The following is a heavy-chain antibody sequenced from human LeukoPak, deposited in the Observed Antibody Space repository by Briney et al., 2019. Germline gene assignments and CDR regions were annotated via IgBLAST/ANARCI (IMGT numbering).Heavy chain of an antibody. CDR1: GFTVSSNY. CDR2: MYTGGTI. Sequence: GGSLRLSCAASGFTVSSNYISWVRQAPGKGLEWVSVMYTGGTIYYADSVKGRFIVSRDNSLNTLYLQMNSLRAEDTAVYYCATQLRSFDWLLYYFDSWGQGTLVTVSS. V-gene: IGHV3-53*01. J-gene: IGHJ4*02. CDR3: ATQLRSFDWLLYYFDS. D-gene: IGHD3-9*01.